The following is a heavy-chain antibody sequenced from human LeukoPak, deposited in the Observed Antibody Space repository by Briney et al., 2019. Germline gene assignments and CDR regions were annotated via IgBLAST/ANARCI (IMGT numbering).Heavy chain of an antibody. Sequence: ASVKVSCKASGGTFSSYAISWVRQAPGQGLEWMGRIIPILGIANYAQKLQGRVTMTTDTSTSTAYMELRSLRSDDTAVYYCARGPTPHYDFWSGYPLQYNYYFDYWGQGTLVTVSS. CDR3: ARGPTPHYDFWSGYPLQYNYYFDY. J-gene: IGHJ4*02. D-gene: IGHD3-3*01. CDR1: GGTFSSYA. V-gene: IGHV1-69*04. CDR2: IIPILGIA.